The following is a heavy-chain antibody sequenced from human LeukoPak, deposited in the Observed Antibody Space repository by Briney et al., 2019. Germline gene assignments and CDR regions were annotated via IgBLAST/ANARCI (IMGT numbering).Heavy chain of an antibody. J-gene: IGHJ6*02. CDR2: IYTSGST. Sequence: PSETLSLTCTVSGGSISSYYWTWIRQPAGKGLEWIGRIYTSGSTNYNPSLKSRVTMSVDTSKNQFSLKLSSVTAADTAVYYCARVPPTDRYYYYGMDVWGQGTTVTVSS. CDR3: ARVPPTDRYYYYGMDV. V-gene: IGHV4-4*07. CDR1: GGSISSYY.